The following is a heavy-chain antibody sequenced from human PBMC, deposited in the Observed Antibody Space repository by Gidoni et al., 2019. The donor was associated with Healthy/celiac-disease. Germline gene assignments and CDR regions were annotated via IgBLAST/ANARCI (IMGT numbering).Heavy chain of an antibody. CDR1: GGSISRGGYS. V-gene: IGHV4-30-2*01. CDR2: SYHRGST. D-gene: IGHD3-22*01. CDR3: ARSSYSSGYADFDY. Sequence: QLQLQQSGSRLVQPSQTLSLTRAVAGGSISRGGYSWSWIRQHPGKGLEWIGYSYHRGSTYYNPALKSRVTISVDRSKNQFSLKLSSVTAADTAVYYCARSSYSSGYADFDYWGHGTLVTVSS. J-gene: IGHJ4*01.